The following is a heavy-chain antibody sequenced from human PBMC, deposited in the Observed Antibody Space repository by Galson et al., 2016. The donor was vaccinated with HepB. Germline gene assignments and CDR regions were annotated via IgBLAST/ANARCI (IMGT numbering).Heavy chain of an antibody. J-gene: IGHJ4*02. CDR3: AHSEDYHISAYKH. CDR2: IYWDTDK. D-gene: IGHD4/OR15-4a*01. CDR1: GFSLTTSGVG. Sequence: PALVKPTQTLTLTCTFSGFSLTTSGVGVGWIRQPPGKALGWLAVIYWDTDKRYSPSLKRRLTITRVTSKSQVVLTVTNMDPVDTATYFCAHSEDYHISAYKHWGQGTLVPVPS. V-gene: IGHV2-5*02.